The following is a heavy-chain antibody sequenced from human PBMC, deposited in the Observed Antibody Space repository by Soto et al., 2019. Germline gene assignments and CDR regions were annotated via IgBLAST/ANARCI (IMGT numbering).Heavy chain of an antibody. Sequence: PSETLSLTCTVSGGSNSGYFWTWIRQPPGKGLEWIGYIHYSGSTNYNPSLKSRVTISVDTSKNQFPLKLSSVTAADTAVYYCATAYAAYRVMVSWGQGTL. J-gene: IGHJ5*02. V-gene: IGHV4-59*08. CDR1: GGSNSGYF. CDR3: ATAYAAYRVMVS. CDR2: IHYSGST. D-gene: IGHD3-10*01.